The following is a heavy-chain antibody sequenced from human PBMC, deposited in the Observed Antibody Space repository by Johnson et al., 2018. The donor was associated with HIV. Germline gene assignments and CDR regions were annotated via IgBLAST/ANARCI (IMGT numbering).Heavy chain of an antibody. CDR1: GFPVTSNF. CDR3: ARGVRNSYGYLLGTFDI. V-gene: IGHV3-66*02. Sequence: MLLVESGGGLVQPGGSLRLSCTASGFPVTSNFMTWVHQPPGKGLDWVSAVYSTFGTYYADSVRGRFTISTDNSKNTLYLQMNSLRREDTAVYYCARGVRNSYGYLLGTFDIWGQGTMVTVSS. D-gene: IGHD5-18*01. CDR2: VYSTFGT. J-gene: IGHJ3*02.